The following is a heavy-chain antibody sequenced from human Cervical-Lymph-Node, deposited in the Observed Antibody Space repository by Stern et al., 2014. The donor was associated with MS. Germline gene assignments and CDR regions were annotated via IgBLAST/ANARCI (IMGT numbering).Heavy chain of an antibody. CDR1: GGSISSYY. J-gene: IGHJ5*02. CDR2: IYYSGST. Sequence: QVQLQESGPGLVKHSETLSLTCTVSGGSISSYYWSWIRQPPGKGLEWIGYIYYSGSTNYNPSLKSRVTISVDTSKNQFSLKLSSVTAADTAVYYCARTLDWFDPWGQGTLVTVSS. V-gene: IGHV4-59*01. CDR3: ARTLDWFDP. D-gene: IGHD3-3*02.